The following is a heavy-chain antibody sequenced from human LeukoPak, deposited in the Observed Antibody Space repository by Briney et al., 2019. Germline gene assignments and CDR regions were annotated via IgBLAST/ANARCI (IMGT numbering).Heavy chain of an antibody. Sequence: GGSLRLSCAASGFTVSSNYMSWVRQAPGKGLEWVSVIYSGGSTYYADSVKGRFTISRDNSKNTLYLQMNSLRAEDTAVYYCAATIAMAGNYYYYGMDVWGQGTTVTVSS. CDR3: AATIAMAGNYYYYGMDV. J-gene: IGHJ6*02. CDR2: IYSGGST. CDR1: GFTVSSNY. V-gene: IGHV3-66*01. D-gene: IGHD6-19*01.